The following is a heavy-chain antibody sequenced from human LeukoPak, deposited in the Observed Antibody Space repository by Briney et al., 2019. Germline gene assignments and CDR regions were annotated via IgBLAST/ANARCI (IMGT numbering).Heavy chain of an antibody. D-gene: IGHD4-23*01. CDR2: ISYDGSNK. Sequence: PGRSLRLSCAASGFTFSSYAMHWVRQAPGKGLGWVAVISYDGSNKYYADSVKGRFTISRDNSKNTLYLQMNSLRAEDTAVYYCARDERYGGNLGFDYWGQGTLVTVSS. J-gene: IGHJ4*02. CDR1: GFTFSSYA. V-gene: IGHV3-30*01. CDR3: ARDERYGGNLGFDY.